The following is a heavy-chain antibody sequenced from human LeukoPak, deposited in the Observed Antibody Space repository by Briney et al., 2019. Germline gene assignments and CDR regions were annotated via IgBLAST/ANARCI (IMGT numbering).Heavy chain of an antibody. D-gene: IGHD1-1*01. CDR1: GGSFSGYY. V-gene: IGHV4-4*07. CDR3: ARDEEEGTFDY. Sequence: ASETLSLTCAVYGGSFSGYYWSWIRQPAGKGLEWIGRIYTSGSTNYNPSLKSRVTMSVDTSKNQFSLKLSSVTAADTAVYYCARDEEEGTFDYWGQGTLVTVSS. J-gene: IGHJ4*02. CDR2: IYTSGST.